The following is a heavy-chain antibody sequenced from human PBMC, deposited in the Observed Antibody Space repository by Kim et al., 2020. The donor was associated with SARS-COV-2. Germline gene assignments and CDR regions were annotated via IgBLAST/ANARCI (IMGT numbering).Heavy chain of an antibody. CDR2: IYYSGST. V-gene: IGHV4-31*03. J-gene: IGHJ3*02. CDR1: GGSISSGGYY. Sequence: SETLSLTCTVSGGSISSGGYYWSWIRQHPGKGLEWIGYIYYSGSTYYNPSLKSRVTISVDTSKNQFSLKLSSVTAADTAVYYCARTPSYGDLLGGAFDIWGQGTMVTVSS. CDR3: ARTPSYGDLLGGAFDI. D-gene: IGHD4-17*01.